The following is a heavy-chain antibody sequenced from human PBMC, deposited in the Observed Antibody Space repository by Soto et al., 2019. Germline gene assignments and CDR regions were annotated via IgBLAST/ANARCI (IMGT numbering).Heavy chain of an antibody. CDR1: GGSISSVDYY. CDR2: IYYSGST. Sequence: RSLTCTVSGGSISSVDYYWSWIRQPPGKGLEWIGYIYYSGSTHYNPSLKSRLTMSVDTSKDQFSLKMSSVTAADTAVYYCSRYYYGSGSYFDYWGQGTLVTVSS. J-gene: IGHJ4*02. CDR3: SRYYYGSGSYFDY. D-gene: IGHD3-10*01. V-gene: IGHV4-30-4*01.